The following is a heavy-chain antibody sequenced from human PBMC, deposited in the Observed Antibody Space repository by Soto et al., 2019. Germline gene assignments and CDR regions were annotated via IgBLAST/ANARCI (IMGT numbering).Heavy chain of an antibody. D-gene: IGHD3-22*01. V-gene: IGHV3-53*02. CDR1: GITVSTNY. Sequence: EVQLVETGGGLIQPGGSLRLSCAASGITVSTNYMSWVRQAPGKGLEWVSVIYSDGKTFYADSVKGRFTISRDNSQNTVSVKMKGRGADGRGVYYGARDGGGGYYDSSGYMAVWGQGTLVTVSS. J-gene: IGHJ4*02. CDR3: ARDGGGGYYDSSGYMAV. CDR2: IYSDGKT.